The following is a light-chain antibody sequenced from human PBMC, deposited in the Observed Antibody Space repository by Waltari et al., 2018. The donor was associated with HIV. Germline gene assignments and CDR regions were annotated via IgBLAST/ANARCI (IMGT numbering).Light chain of an antibody. CDR3: QSWDADIHV. V-gene: IGLV4-69*01. CDR2: LNGDGSH. CDR1: SGHTNYD. Sequence: QLVLTQSPSASASLGASVKLTCTLNSGHTNYDIAWHQQQPEKGPRYLMKLNGDGSHTKGDGIPDRFSGSSSGAERYLTISSLQSDDEADYYCQSWDADIHVFGGGTKLTVL. J-gene: IGLJ3*02.